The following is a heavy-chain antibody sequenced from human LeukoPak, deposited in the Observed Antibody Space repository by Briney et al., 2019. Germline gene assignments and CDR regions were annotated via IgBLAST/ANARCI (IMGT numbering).Heavy chain of an antibody. D-gene: IGHD2-21*01. CDR1: GFTFSSYA. J-gene: IGHJ4*02. V-gene: IGHV3-15*01. CDR3: ATNEPDCSTINCYEYGVDFDY. CDR2: VKRSIDDGTT. Sequence: GGSLRLSCAASGFTFSSYAMSWVRQAPGKGLEWVGRVKRSIDDGTTDYAAPVKGRFTISRDDSKSTLYLQMNSLKTEDTAIYYCATNEPDCSTINCYEYGVDFDYWGQGTLVTVSS.